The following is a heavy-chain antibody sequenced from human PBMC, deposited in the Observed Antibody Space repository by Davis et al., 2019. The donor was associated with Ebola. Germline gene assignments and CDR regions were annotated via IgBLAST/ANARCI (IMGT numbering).Heavy chain of an antibody. CDR2: MNPNSGNT. CDR3: AREGLGGYCTGGVCKPDDAFDI. V-gene: IGHV1-8*03. Sequence: ASVKVSCKASGYTFTSYDINWVRQATGQGLEWMGWMNPNSGNTGYAQKFQGRVTITRNTSISTAYMELSSLRSEDTAVYYCAREGLGGYCTGGVCKPDDAFDIWGQGTMVTVSS. J-gene: IGHJ3*02. CDR1: GYTFTSYD. D-gene: IGHD2-8*02.